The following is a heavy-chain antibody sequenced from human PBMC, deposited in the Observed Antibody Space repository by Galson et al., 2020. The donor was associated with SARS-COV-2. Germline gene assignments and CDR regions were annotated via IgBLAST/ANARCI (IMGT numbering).Heavy chain of an antibody. V-gene: IGHV3-15*01. CDR1: GFNFRNAW. CDR3: TAIVGDGDTFDF. D-gene: IGHD1-26*01. Sequence: GESLKLSCAASGFNFRNAWMSWVRQAPGKGLEWVGRIKANVHGGTTDYAAPVRGRFAISRDDSQNTMYLQLNSLKTEDTGVYYCTAIVGDGDTFDFWGQGTMLTVSS. J-gene: IGHJ3*01. CDR2: IKANVHGGTT.